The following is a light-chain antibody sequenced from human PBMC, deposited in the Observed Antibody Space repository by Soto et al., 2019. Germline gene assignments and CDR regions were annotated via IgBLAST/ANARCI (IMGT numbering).Light chain of an antibody. J-gene: IGKJ3*01. Sequence: EIVFTQSPGTLSLSPGERATLSCRASQSVSNNYLAWYQQKPGQAPRLLIYGTSSRATGIPDRFSGSGSGTDFTLTINSLEPEDFAVYYCQQRSNWPGTFGPGTKVDIK. CDR1: QSVSNNY. V-gene: IGKV3D-20*02. CDR3: QQRSNWPGT. CDR2: GTS.